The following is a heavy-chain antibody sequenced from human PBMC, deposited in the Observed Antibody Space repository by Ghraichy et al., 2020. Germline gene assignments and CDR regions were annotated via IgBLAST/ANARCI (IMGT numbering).Heavy chain of an antibody. CDR3: AKRTAVAGQFHVDY. D-gene: IGHD6-19*01. J-gene: IGHJ4*02. CDR1: GFTFSSHA. V-gene: IGHV3-64D*08. CDR2: ISSNGGST. Sequence: GGSLRLSCSASGFTFSSHAMYWVRQAPGKGLEYVSAISSNGGSTYYADSVKGRFTISRDNSKNTLYLQMSSLRGEDTAVYYCAKRTAVAGQFHVDYWGQGTLVTVSS.